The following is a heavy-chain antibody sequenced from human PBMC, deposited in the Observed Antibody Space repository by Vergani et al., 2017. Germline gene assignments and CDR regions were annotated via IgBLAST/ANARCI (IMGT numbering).Heavy chain of an antibody. CDR2: ISDGGETK. CDR1: GFIFSDYY. V-gene: IGHV3-11*01. CDR3: GRKQSPASLMDKPIDI. D-gene: IGHD1/OR15-1a*01. Sequence: QVQLVASGGGLVRPGGSLRLSCAASGFIFSDYYMTWIRQTPGKGLEWLAHISDGGETKMYAESLKGCFTVSRDNTKNLLILQMKTLKVDDTATYYCGRKQSPASLMDKPIDIWGQGTLVTVSS. J-gene: IGHJ5*02.